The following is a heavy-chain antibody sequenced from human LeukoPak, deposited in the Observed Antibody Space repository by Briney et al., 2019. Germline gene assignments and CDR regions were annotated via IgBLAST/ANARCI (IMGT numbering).Heavy chain of an antibody. CDR3: ARGSPYYDILTGYEAGGNDY. D-gene: IGHD3-9*01. Sequence: PSETLSLTCAVYGGSFSGYYWSWIRQPPGKGLEWIGEINHSGSTNYNPSLKSRVTISVDTSKNQFSLKPSSVTAADTAVYYCARGSPYYDILTGYEAGGNDYWGQGTLVTVSS. J-gene: IGHJ4*02. V-gene: IGHV4-34*01. CDR1: GGSFSGYY. CDR2: INHSGST.